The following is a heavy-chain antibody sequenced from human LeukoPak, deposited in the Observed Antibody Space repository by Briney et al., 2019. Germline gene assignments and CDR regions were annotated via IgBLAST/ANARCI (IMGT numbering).Heavy chain of an antibody. CDR3: AKEEGSYDILTPLDY. D-gene: IGHD3-9*01. CDR1: GFTFSSYG. CDR2: ISYDGSNK. V-gene: IGHV3-30*18. Sequence: GGSLRLSCAASGFTFSSYGMHWVRQAPGKGLEWVAVISYDGSNKYYVDSVKGRFTISRDNSKNTLYLQMNSLRAEDTAVYYCAKEEGSYDILTPLDYWGQGTLVTVSS. J-gene: IGHJ4*02.